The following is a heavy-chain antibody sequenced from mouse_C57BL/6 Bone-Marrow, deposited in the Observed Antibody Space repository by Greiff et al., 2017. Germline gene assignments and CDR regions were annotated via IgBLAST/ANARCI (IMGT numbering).Heavy chain of an antibody. CDR1: GYTFTSYW. Sequence: QVQLQQPGAELVKPGASVKVSCKASGYTFTSYWMHWVKQRPGQGLEWIGRIHPSDSDTNYNQKFKGKATLTVDKSSSTAYMQLSSLTSEDSAVYYCAIPQLRQRSENYFDYWGQGTTLTVAS. D-gene: IGHD3-2*02. CDR3: AIPQLRQRSENYFDY. V-gene: IGHV1-74*01. J-gene: IGHJ2*01. CDR2: IHPSDSDT.